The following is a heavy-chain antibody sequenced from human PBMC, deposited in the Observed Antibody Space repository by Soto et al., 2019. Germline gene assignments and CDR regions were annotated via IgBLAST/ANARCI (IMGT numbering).Heavy chain of an antibody. CDR1: GFTFDDYA. V-gene: IGHV3-9*01. J-gene: IGHJ4*02. CDR2: ISWNSGTI. D-gene: IGHD3-3*01. Sequence: EVQLVESGGGLVQPGRSLRLSCAASGFTFDDYAMHWVRQARGKGLEWVSGISWNSGTIGYADSVKGRFTISRDNAKNSLYLQMNSLRAEDTALYYCAKDYDFWSGCFDYWGQGTLVTVSS. CDR3: AKDYDFWSGCFDY.